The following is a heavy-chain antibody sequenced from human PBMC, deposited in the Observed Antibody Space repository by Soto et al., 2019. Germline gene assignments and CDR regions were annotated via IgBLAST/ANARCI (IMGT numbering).Heavy chain of an antibody. J-gene: IGHJ2*01. V-gene: IGHV4-34*01. Sequence: QVQLQQWGAGPLRPLETLSLTCGVSGGSFSGYYWCWIRQSPGKGLEWSGEINDRGSINYNPCLKSRVSISADTSKNHDSLQLRPVTAADTAVYYCARESHDILTGPPWVWYFDLWGRGTLVTVSS. CDR1: GGSFSGYY. CDR3: ARESHDILTGPPWVWYFDL. D-gene: IGHD3-9*01. CDR2: INDRGSI.